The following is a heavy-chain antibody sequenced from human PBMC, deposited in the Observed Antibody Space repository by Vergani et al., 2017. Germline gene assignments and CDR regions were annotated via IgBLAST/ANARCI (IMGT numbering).Heavy chain of an antibody. V-gene: IGHV3-66*02. Sequence: EVQLVESGGGLVQPGGSLRLSCAASGFTVSSNYMSWVRQAPGKGLEWVSVIYSGGSTYYADSVKGRFTISRDNSKNTLYLQMNSLRAEDTAVYYCARALHPGNYYDSVWGQGTLVTVSS. J-gene: IGHJ4*02. CDR1: GFTVSSNY. CDR3: ARALHPGNYYDSV. CDR2: IYSGGST. D-gene: IGHD3-22*01.